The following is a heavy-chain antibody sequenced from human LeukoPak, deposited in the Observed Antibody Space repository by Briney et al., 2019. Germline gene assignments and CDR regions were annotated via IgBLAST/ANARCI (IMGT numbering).Heavy chain of an antibody. CDR1: GYTFNNHD. V-gene: IGHV1-18*01. CDR2: INTYSANT. D-gene: IGHD2-2*01. CDR3: ARSMPDFDY. Sequence: ASVKVSCEASGYTFNNHDINWVRQAPGRGLEWMGWINTYSANTNYAQKLQGRVTMTTDTSTSTAYMELRSLRSDDTAVYYCARSMPDFDYWGQGTLVTVSS. J-gene: IGHJ4*02.